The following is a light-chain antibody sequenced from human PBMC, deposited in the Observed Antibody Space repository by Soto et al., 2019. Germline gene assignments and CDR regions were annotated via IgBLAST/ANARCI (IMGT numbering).Light chain of an antibody. CDR1: QTVKTY. V-gene: IGKV1-39*01. CDR2: ASS. J-gene: IGKJ1*01. CDR3: QQTSTTPWT. Sequence: DVQMTQSPSSLSASVGDSVTISCRSSQTVKTYLNWYQHKPGKAPQLLIYASSGLQTGVASRFSGSGSETYFSLTISSLQPEDFATYYCQQTSTTPWTFGQGTKVEIK.